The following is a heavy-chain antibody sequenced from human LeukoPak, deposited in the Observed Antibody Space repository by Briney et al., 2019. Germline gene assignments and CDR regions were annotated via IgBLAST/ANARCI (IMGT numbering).Heavy chain of an antibody. D-gene: IGHD3-3*01. CDR3: TTSPGITVLGVVTDY. CDR1: EPTFRNAF. J-gene: IGHJ4*02. Sequence: GGSLRLSCAASEPTFRNAFINWVRQAPGKGLEWVGRIESKVDGGTTDYPAPLKGRFTISRDDSENTLYSQMNSVKTEDTGLYYCTTSPGITVLGVVTDYWGQGALVIVSS. V-gene: IGHV3-15*04. CDR2: IESKVDGGTT.